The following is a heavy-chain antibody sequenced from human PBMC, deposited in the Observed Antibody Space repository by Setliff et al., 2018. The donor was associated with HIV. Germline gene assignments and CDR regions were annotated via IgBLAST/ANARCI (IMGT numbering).Heavy chain of an antibody. V-gene: IGHV4-34*01. D-gene: IGHD7-27*01. CDR3: ARAPTGELDF. J-gene: IGHJ4*02. CDR1: GGSFSGYY. CDR2: INHSGST. Sequence: SETLSLTCAVYGGSFSGYYWSWIRQPPGKGLEWIGEINHSGSTNYNPSLKSRVTISVDTSKNQFSLKLSSVTAADTAVYYCARAPTGELDFWGQGTRVTVSS.